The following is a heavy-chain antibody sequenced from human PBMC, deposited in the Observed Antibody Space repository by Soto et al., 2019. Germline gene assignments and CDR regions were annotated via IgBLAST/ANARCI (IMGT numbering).Heavy chain of an antibody. CDR3: ARRLDMIGYYYYYGMDV. Sequence: QVQLVESGGGVVQPGRSLRLSWAASGFTFSSYGMHWVRQAPGKGLEWVAVIWYDGSNKYYADSVKGRFTISRDNSKNELHLQMNSLRAEDTAVYYCARRLDMIGYYYYYGMDVWGQGTTVTVSS. D-gene: IGHD3-22*01. V-gene: IGHV3-33*01. CDR2: IWYDGSNK. CDR1: GFTFSSYG. J-gene: IGHJ6*02.